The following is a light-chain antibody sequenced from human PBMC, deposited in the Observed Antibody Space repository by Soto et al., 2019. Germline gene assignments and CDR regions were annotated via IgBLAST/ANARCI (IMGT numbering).Light chain of an antibody. CDR2: EVS. Sequence: QSALTQPASVSGSPGQSITISCTGTSSDVGGYDFVSWYQHHPGKVPKLMIFEVSKWPSGVSNRFSGSKSGNTASLTISGLQAEDEADYYCSSYTSTTLVFGGGTKLTVL. CDR1: SSDVGGYDF. J-gene: IGLJ2*01. V-gene: IGLV2-14*01. CDR3: SSYTSTTLV.